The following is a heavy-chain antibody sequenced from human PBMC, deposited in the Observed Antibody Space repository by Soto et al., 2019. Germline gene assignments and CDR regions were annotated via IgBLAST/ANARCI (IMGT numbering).Heavy chain of an antibody. CDR2: INHSGST. D-gene: IGHD3-10*01. CDR1: GGSFSGYY. Sequence: PSETLSLTCAVYGGSFSGYYWSWIRQPPGKGLEWIGEINHSGSTNYNPSLKSRVTISVDTSKNQFSLKLSSVTAADTAVYYCARGGVNTMVRGVIITDYYYYGMDVWGQGTTVTVSS. J-gene: IGHJ6*02. V-gene: IGHV4-34*01. CDR3: ARGGVNTMVRGVIITDYYYYGMDV.